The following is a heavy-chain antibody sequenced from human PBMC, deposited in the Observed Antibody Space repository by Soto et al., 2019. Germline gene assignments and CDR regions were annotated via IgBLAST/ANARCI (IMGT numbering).Heavy chain of an antibody. J-gene: IGHJ5*02. CDR2: INPSGGST. CDR3: ARAGLSDYVGVWFDP. D-gene: IGHD4-17*01. Sequence: QVQLVQSGAEVKKPGASVKVSCKASGYTFTSYYMHWVRQAPGQGLEWMGIINPSGGSTSYAQKFQGRVTMTRDTSTSTVYMELSSLRSEDTAVYYCARAGLSDYVGVWFDPWGQGTLVTVSS. V-gene: IGHV1-46*03. CDR1: GYTFTSYY.